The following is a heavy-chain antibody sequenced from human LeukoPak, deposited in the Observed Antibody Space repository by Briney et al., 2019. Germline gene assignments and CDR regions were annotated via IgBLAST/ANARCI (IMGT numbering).Heavy chain of an antibody. V-gene: IGHV4-59*01. CDR3: ARDAWSAYGHNYFQH. CDR2: ISYSGST. J-gene: IGHJ1*01. D-gene: IGHD5-24*01. Sequence: SETLSLTCTVSGGSINNYYWNWIRQPPGKGLEWIGYISYSGSTNYNPSLKSRVIISADTSKKQFSLKLTSVTAADTAVYYCARDAWSAYGHNYFQHWGQGTLVTVSS. CDR1: GGSINNYY.